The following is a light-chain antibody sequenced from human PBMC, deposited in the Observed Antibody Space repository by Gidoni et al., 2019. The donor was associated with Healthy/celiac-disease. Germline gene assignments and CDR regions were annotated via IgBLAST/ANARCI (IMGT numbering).Light chain of an antibody. Sequence: EIALTQSPATLSLSPGERATLSCRASQSVSSYLAWYQQKPGPAPRLLIYDASNSANGIPARFSGSGSWADFTLTISSLEPEDFAVYYCQQRSNWTPWTFGQGTKVEIK. V-gene: IGKV3-11*01. CDR1: QSVSSY. J-gene: IGKJ1*01. CDR3: QQRSNWTPWT. CDR2: DAS.